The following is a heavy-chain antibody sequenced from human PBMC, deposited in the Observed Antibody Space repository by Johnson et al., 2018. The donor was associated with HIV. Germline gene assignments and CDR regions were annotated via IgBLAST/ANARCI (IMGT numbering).Heavy chain of an antibody. CDR1: GFTVSSNY. Sequence: VQLLESGGGLVQPGGSLRLSCAASGFTVSSNYMSWVRQAPGKGLEWVSAINSGGSTYYADSVKGRFTISRDNSKNTLYLQMNSLRAEDTAVYFCARERYGSQAIDAFDIWGQGTMVTVSS. CDR2: INSGGST. D-gene: IGHD2-15*01. CDR3: ARERYGSQAIDAFDI. J-gene: IGHJ3*02. V-gene: IGHV3-66*01.